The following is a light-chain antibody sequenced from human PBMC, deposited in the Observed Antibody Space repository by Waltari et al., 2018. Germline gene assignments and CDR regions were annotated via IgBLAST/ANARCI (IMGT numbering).Light chain of an antibody. Sequence: EIVLTQSPRPLCLSPGERATLSCRASQSVSRTLAWYQQKPGQDPRPPIYDASTRATGIPDRFSGSGSGTDFSLTISRLEPEDFAVYYCQKYGTLPATFGQGTKVEIK. CDR3: QKYGTLPAT. J-gene: IGKJ1*01. CDR2: DAS. V-gene: IGKV3-20*01. CDR1: QSVSRT.